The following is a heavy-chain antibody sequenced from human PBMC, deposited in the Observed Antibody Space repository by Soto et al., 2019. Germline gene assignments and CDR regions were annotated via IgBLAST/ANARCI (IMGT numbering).Heavy chain of an antibody. V-gene: IGHV4-59*08. CDR1: GGSISSYY. Sequence: SETVSLTCTVSGGSISSYYWSWIRQPPGKGLEWIGYIYYSGSTNYNPSLKSRVTISVDTSKNQFSLKLSSVTAADTAVYYCARRAYYYGSGSYLDYWGQGTLVTVSS. CDR3: ARRAYYYGSGSYLDY. CDR2: IYYSGST. D-gene: IGHD3-10*01. J-gene: IGHJ4*02.